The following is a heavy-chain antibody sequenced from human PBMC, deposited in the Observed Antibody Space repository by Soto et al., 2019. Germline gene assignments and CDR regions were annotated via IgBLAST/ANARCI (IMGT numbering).Heavy chain of an antibody. CDR2: IYYSGST. CDR1: GCSISSYY. D-gene: IGHD6-19*01. Sequence: PSETLSLTCTVSGCSISSYYWSWIRQPPGKGLEWIGYIYYSGSTNYNPSLKSRVTISVDTSKNQFSLKLSSVTAADTAVYYCARVLGSSGWGLNYYYYGMDVWGQGTTVTVSS. J-gene: IGHJ6*02. V-gene: IGHV4-59*01. CDR3: ARVLGSSGWGLNYYYYGMDV.